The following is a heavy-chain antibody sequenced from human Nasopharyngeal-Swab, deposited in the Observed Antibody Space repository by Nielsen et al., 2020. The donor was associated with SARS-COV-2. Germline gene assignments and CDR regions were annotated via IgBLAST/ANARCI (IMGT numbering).Heavy chain of an antibody. CDR1: GGSISSYY. J-gene: IGHJ5*02. V-gene: IGHV4-59*13. CDR2: IYYSGST. CDR3: ARDVTMVRGTGFDP. Sequence: SETLSLTCTVSGGSISSYYWNWIRQPPGKGLEWIGYIYYSGSTNYNPSLRSRVTISVDTSKNQFSLKLSSVTAADTAVYYCARDVTMVRGTGFDPWGQGTLVTVSS. D-gene: IGHD3-10*01.